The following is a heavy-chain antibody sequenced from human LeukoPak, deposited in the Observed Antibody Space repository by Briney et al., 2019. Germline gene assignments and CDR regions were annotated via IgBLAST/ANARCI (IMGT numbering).Heavy chain of an antibody. D-gene: IGHD6-19*01. Sequence: ASVKVSCKASGYTFTSYGISWVRQAPGQGLEWMGWINPNNGDTNYAQKFQGRVTLTRDTSFSTAYMDLSRLGSDDTAIYYCARDPIAVGIDAFDMWGQGTMVIVSS. CDR2: INPNNGDT. CDR3: ARDPIAVGIDAFDM. J-gene: IGHJ3*02. CDR1: GYTFTSYG. V-gene: IGHV1-2*02.